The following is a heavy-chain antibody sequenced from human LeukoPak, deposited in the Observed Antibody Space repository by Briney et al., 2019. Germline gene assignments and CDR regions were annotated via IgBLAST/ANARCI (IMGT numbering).Heavy chain of an antibody. J-gene: IGHJ4*02. CDR2: TYHGGST. CDR1: GYSISSGYH. CDR3: ARPYYYGSGSYSDPYYFDY. V-gene: IGHV4-38-2*02. D-gene: IGHD3-10*01. Sequence: SETLSLTCTVSGYSISSGYHWGWIRQPPGKGLEWIGSTYHGGSTYYNPSLKSRVTILVDTSKNQFSLKLSSVTAADTAVYYCARPYYYGSGSYSDPYYFDYWGQGTLVAVSS.